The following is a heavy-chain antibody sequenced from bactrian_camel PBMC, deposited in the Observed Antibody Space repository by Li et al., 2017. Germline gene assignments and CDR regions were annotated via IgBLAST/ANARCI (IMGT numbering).Heavy chain of an antibody. D-gene: IGHD3*01. CDR1: GHSRGSNC. Sequence: HVQLVESGGGSVQAGGSLRLSCVVSGHSRGSNCVGWYRLPPGRAPAEREGIAAIRRSGDETWYAGSVKGRFTISQDSARNTVYLQMNNLQPEDTATYYCATVASRLWGGSCRGFGAFDSWGQGTQVTVS. J-gene: IGHJ6*01. CDR2: IRRSGDET. V-gene: IGHV3-3*01. CDR3: ATVASRLWGGSCRGFGAFDS.